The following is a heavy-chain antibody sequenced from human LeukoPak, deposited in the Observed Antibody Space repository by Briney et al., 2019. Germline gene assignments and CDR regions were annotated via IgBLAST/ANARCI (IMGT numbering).Heavy chain of an antibody. J-gene: IGHJ4*02. CDR3: ARDQYDTWSRRGNFDS. D-gene: IGHD3-3*01. CDR1: GFTISSYG. V-gene: IGHV3-30*03. Sequence: GRSLRLSCAASGFTISSYGMHWVRQAPGKGLEWVAVISYDGSNKYYADSVKGRFTISRDNSKNTLYLQMNSLRVEDTAVFYCARDQYDTWSRRGNFDSWGQGTLVIVSS. CDR2: ISYDGSNK.